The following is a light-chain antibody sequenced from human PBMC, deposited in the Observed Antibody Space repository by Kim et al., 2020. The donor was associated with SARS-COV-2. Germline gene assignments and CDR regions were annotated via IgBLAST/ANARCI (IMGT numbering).Light chain of an antibody. CDR2: DVT. CDR1: SNTCGGSKY. Sequence: GESVNISGTATSNTCGGSKYVPWYQHHAGKAPDFIIQDVTMRPSGVPRRFSGSKSGNSASLTISGRQAEDEADYYCCSYAGSYTWVFGGGTKLTVL. CDR3: CSYAGSYTWV. V-gene: IGLV2-11*01. J-gene: IGLJ3*02.